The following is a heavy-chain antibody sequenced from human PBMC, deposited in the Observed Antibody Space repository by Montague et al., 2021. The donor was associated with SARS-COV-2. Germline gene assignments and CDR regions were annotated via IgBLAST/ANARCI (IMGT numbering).Heavy chain of an antibody. CDR3: ANLARGLFDHCMDV. D-gene: IGHD3-10*01. V-gene: IGHV3-48*03. Sequence: SLRLSCAASGFTFSRHEVNWVRQAPGKGLEWVSYITSNGCIIYYADFVEGRFTISRDNAKNSLYLHMNSLRVGDTAVYYCANLARGLFDHCMDVWGQGTTVTVSS. J-gene: IGHJ6*02. CDR2: ITSNGCII. CDR1: GFTFSRHE.